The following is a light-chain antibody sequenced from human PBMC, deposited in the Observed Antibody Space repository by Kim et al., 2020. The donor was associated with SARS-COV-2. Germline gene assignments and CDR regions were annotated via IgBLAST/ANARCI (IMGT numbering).Light chain of an antibody. CDR1: KLGDNR. CDR2: QDN. V-gene: IGLV3-1*01. J-gene: IGLJ1*01. Sequence: VSTGPRASITCSGDKLGDNRACWYQKKPGQSPVLLIYQDNKRPSVLPERFSASNSGNTATLTISETQAMDEADYYCQAWDNGTAVFGTGTKVTVL. CDR3: QAWDNGTAV.